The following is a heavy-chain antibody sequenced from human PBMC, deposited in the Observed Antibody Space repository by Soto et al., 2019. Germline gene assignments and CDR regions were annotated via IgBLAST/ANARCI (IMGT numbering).Heavy chain of an antibody. CDR2: VTPFNGNT. V-gene: IGHV1-45*02. J-gene: IGHJ4*02. CDR3: ASGRYDSSGYFDY. CDR1: GGTFSSYA. Sequence: SVKVSCKASGGTFSSYAISWVRQAPGQALEWMGWVTPFNGNTKYAPRFQDRVTFTGDSSMSTAYMDLRSLTPEDTAMYYCASGRYDSSGYFDYWGPGTLVTVSS. D-gene: IGHD3-22*01.